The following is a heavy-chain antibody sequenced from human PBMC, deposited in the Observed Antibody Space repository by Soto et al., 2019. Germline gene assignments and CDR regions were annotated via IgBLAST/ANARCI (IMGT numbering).Heavy chain of an antibody. CDR3: ARAPWDSNGFVVEVDYFDY. CDR1: GYTFTSYG. CDR2: ISAYNGNT. Sequence: ASVKVSCKASGYTFTSYGISWVRQAPGRGLEWMGWISAYNGNTNYAQKLQGRVTMTTDTSTSTAYMELRSLRSDDTAVYYCARAPWDSNGFVVEVDYFDYWGQGTLVTVSS. J-gene: IGHJ4*02. D-gene: IGHD3-22*01. V-gene: IGHV1-18*01.